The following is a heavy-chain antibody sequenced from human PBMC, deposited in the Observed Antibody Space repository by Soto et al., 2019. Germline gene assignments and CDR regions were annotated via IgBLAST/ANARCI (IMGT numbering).Heavy chain of an antibody. CDR1: GGSISSYY. Sequence: PSETLSLTCTVSGGSISSYYWSWIRQPPGKGLEWIGYIYYSGSTNYNPSLKSRVTISVDTSKNQFSLKLSPVTAADTAVYYCARDRRNYDILTGYYTYYFDYWGQGTLVTVYS. CDR3: ARDRRNYDILTGYYTYYFDY. D-gene: IGHD3-9*01. CDR2: IYYSGST. J-gene: IGHJ4*02. V-gene: IGHV4-59*01.